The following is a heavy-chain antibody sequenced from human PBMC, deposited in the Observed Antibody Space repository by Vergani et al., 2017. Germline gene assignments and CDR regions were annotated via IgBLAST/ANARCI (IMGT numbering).Heavy chain of an antibody. Sequence: EVQLVESGGGLVKPGGSLRLSCAASGFTFSSYSMNWVRQAPGKGLEWVSSISISSSYIYYADSVKGRFTISRDNAKNSLYLQMNSLRAEDTAVYYCARDKDRLGWLQKRVDYWGQGTLVTVSS. J-gene: IGHJ4*02. D-gene: IGHD5-24*01. CDR3: ARDKDRLGWLQKRVDY. CDR2: ISISSSYI. V-gene: IGHV3-21*01. CDR1: GFTFSSYS.